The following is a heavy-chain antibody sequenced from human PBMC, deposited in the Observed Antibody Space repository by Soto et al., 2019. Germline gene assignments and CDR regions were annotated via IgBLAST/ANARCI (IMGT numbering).Heavy chain of an antibody. D-gene: IGHD2-2*01. CDR2: INHSGST. CDR3: ARVVPAAIGRYYYYMDV. Sequence: SETLSLTCTVSGGSISSSSYYWGWIRQPPGKGLEWIGEINHSGSTNYNPSLKSRVTISVDTSKNQFSLKLSSVTAADTAVYYCARVVPAAIGRYYYYMDVWGKGTTVTVSS. CDR1: GGSISSSSYY. J-gene: IGHJ6*03. V-gene: IGHV4-39*07.